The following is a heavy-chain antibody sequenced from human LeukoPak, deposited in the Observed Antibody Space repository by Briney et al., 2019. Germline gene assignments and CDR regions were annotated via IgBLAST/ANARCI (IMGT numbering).Heavy chain of an antibody. Sequence: GGSLRLSCAASGFTFSSYWMSWVRQAPGKGLEWVANIKQDGSEKSYVVSVKGRFTISRDSANNSLYLQMNSQGAEDTAVYYCAYLNSHAFDIWGQGTMVTVSS. CDR2: IKQDGSEK. J-gene: IGHJ3*02. D-gene: IGHD2-21*01. CDR3: AYLNSHAFDI. CDR1: GFTFSSYW. V-gene: IGHV3-7*01.